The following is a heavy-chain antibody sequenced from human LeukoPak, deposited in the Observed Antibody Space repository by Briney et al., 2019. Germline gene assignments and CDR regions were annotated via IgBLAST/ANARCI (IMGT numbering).Heavy chain of an antibody. CDR2: ISYDGNTK. D-gene: IGHD4-23*01. V-gene: IGHV3-30*03. CDR1: GFTFSSYG. J-gene: IGHJ4*02. Sequence: GGSLRLSCAASGFTFSSYGMHWVRQAPGKGLEWVAIISYDGNTKYYADSVKGRFTISRDNSKNTLYLQMNSLRSDDTAVYYCARQGYGGHSQGAADYWGQGTLVTVSS. CDR3: ARQGYGGHSQGAADY.